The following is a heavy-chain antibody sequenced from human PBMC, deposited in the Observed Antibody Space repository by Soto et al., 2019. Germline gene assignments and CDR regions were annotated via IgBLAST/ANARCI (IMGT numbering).Heavy chain of an antibody. V-gene: IGHV3-33*01. CDR2: IWYDGSNK. D-gene: IGHD3-10*01. CDR3: ARDQFKERDYGTGYDY. J-gene: IGHJ4*02. CDR1: GFTFSGYG. Sequence: EGSLRLSCAASGFTFSGYGMHWVRQAPGKGLEWVAVIWYDGSNKYYADSVKGRFTISRDNSKNTLYLQMNSLRAEDTAVYYCARDQFKERDYGTGYDYRGPGSLATVSS.